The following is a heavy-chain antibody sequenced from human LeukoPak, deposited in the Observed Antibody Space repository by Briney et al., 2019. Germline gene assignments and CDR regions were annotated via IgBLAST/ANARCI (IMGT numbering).Heavy chain of an antibody. CDR3: ARDRLAPGNWFDP. CDR1: GGSISSYY. D-gene: IGHD6-19*01. Sequence: PSETLSLTCTVSGGSISSYYWSWIRQPPGKGLEWIGYIYYSGSTNYNPSLKSRVTISVDTSKNQFSLQLNSVTPEDTAVYYCARDRLAPGNWFDPWGQGTLVTVSS. CDR2: IYYSGST. J-gene: IGHJ5*02. V-gene: IGHV4-59*12.